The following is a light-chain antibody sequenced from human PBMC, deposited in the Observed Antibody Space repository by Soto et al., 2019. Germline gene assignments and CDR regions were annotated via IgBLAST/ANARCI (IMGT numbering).Light chain of an antibody. CDR2: GAS. V-gene: IGKV3-20*01. CDR3: QQYGSSPSIT. CDR1: QSVSSSY. Sequence: EIVLTQSPGTLSLSPGERDNLSCRASQSVSSSYLAWYQQKPGQTPRLLIYGASSRATGIPDRFSGSGSGTDFTLTISRLEPEDFAVYYCQQYGSSPSITFGQGTRLEIK. J-gene: IGKJ5*01.